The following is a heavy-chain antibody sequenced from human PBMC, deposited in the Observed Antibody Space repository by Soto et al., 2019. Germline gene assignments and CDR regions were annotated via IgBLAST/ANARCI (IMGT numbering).Heavy chain of an antibody. CDR3: ARGISGGHFGSCDGPHY. D-gene: IGHD2-15*01. CDR1: GFTLSSYA. Sequence: QVQLVESGGGVVQPGRSLRLSCAASGFTLSSYAMHWVRQAPGKGLEWVAVISYDGSNKYYADSVKGRFTISRDNSKNTLYLQMNSVRAEDTAVYYCARGISGGHFGSCDGPHYWGQGTLVTVSS. V-gene: IGHV3-30-3*01. CDR2: ISYDGSNK. J-gene: IGHJ4*02.